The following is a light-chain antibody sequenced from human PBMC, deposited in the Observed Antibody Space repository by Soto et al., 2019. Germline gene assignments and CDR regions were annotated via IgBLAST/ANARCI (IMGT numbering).Light chain of an antibody. CDR3: QQGHNWPLT. V-gene: IGKV1-12*01. J-gene: IGKJ5*01. Sequence: DIQMTQSPSSVSASVGDRVTITCRATQGLSGSLAWYQQKPGKAPKLLISVTSRLQCGVPSRFSGSASGTDFTLTIDSLQPEDLATYYCQQGHNWPLTFGQGTRLEIK. CDR2: VTS. CDR1: QGLSGS.